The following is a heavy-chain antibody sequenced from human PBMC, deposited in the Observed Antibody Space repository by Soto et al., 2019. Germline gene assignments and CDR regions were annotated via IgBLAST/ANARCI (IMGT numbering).Heavy chain of an antibody. CDR2: ISGSGGTT. CDR1: GFTFNTYA. CDR3: AKGFIVVVTAIRPDDNFDV. D-gene: IGHD2-21*02. J-gene: IGHJ3*01. Sequence: GGSLRLSCAASGFTFNTYAMNWVRQAPGKGLEWVASISGSGGTTYYADSVKGRFTVSRDASKNTLFSQMNSLSAEDTAVYYCAKGFIVVVTAIRPDDNFDVWGQGTMVTVSS. V-gene: IGHV3-23*01.